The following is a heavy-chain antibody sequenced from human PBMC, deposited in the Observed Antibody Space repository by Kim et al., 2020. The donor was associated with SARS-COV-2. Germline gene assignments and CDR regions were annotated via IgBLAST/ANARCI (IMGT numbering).Heavy chain of an antibody. CDR2: IKQDESEK. D-gene: IGHD3-10*01. J-gene: IGHJ6*02. CDR1: GFTFSNYF. V-gene: IGHV3-7*03. CDR3: ARNWFGELYGMDV. Sequence: GGSLRLSCAASGFTFSNYFMSWVRQAPGKGLEWVANIKQDESEKYYVDSVKGRFTISRDNAKSSLYLQMNSLRPEDTAVYYCARNWFGELYGMDVWGQGTAVTGSS.